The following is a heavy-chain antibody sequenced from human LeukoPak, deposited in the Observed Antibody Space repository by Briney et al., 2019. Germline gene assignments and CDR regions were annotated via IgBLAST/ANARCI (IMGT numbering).Heavy chain of an antibody. D-gene: IGHD3-22*01. CDR3: ARAPDYYDSSGYYMGYDY. CDR2: ISAYNGNT. J-gene: IGHJ4*02. V-gene: IGHV1-18*01. CDR1: GYTFTSYG. Sequence: ASVKVSCKASGYTFTSYGISWVRQAPGQGLEWMGWISAYNGNTNYAQKLQGRVTMTTDTSTSTAYMELRSLRSDDTAVYYCARAPDYYDSSGYYMGYDYWGQGILVTVSS.